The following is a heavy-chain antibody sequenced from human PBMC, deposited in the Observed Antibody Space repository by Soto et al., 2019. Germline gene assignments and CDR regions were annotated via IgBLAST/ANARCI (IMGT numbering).Heavy chain of an antibody. V-gene: IGHV1-8*01. Sequence: QVQLVQSGAEVQKPGASVKVSCKASGYNFIDYDINWMRQSTGQGLEWMGWMTPNSGNTGYAQKFQGRVTLTRDTSIGTAYMELSSLKTEDPAVYYCSRNPYGSGLFDPWGQGTLVTVSS. J-gene: IGHJ5*02. CDR2: MTPNSGNT. CDR3: SRNPYGSGLFDP. D-gene: IGHD6-19*01. CDR1: GYNFIDYD.